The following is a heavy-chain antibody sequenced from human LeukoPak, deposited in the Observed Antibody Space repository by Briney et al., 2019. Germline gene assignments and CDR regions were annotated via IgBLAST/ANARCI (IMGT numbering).Heavy chain of an antibody. Sequence: GGSLRLSCAASGFTFKTHAMSWVRQAPGKGLEWVSAISGSGGSTYYADSVRGRFTISRDNSKNTLYLQMNSLRAEDTAVYYCANSRGYYYGSGSYFDYWGQGTLVTVSS. CDR2: ISGSGGST. CDR3: ANSRGYYYGSGSYFDY. V-gene: IGHV3-23*01. J-gene: IGHJ4*02. CDR1: GFTFKTHA. D-gene: IGHD3-10*01.